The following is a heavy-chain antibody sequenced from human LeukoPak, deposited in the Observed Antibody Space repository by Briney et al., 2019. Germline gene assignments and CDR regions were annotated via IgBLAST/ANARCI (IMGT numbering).Heavy chain of an antibody. V-gene: IGHV3-23*01. CDR1: GFTFSNYA. CDR3: AKEYCSGGSCYSLVDY. Sequence: PGGSLRLSCAASGFTFSNYAMSWVRQAPGTGLEWVSAVSGSGSSTYYADSVKGRFTISRDNSKNTLYLQMNSLRAEDTAVYYCAKEYCSGGSCYSLVDYWGQGTLVTVSS. CDR2: VSGSGSST. J-gene: IGHJ4*02. D-gene: IGHD2-15*01.